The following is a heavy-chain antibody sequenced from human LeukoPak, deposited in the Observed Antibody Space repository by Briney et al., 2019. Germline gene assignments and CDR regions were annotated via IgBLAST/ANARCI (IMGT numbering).Heavy chain of an antibody. J-gene: IGHJ4*02. D-gene: IGHD3-10*01. V-gene: IGHV3-48*03. CDR1: GFTFSSYE. Sequence: GGSLRLSCAASGFTFSSYEMNWVRQAPGKGLEWVSYISSSGSTIYYADSVKGRFTISRDNAKNSPYLQMNSLRAEDTAVYYCARGPWSLMVRGVMEVDYWGQGTLVTVSS. CDR3: ARGPWSLMVRGVMEVDY. CDR2: ISSSGSTI.